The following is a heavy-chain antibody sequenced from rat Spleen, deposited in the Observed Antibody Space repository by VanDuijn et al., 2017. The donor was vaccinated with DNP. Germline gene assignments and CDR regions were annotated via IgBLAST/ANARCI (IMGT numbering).Heavy chain of an antibody. CDR1: GFNLNDYW. V-gene: IGHV4-2*01. CDR2: INKDSSTI. Sequence: EVKLVESGGGLVQPGRSLKLSCAASGFNLNDYWMGWVRQAPGKGLEWIGEINKDSSTINYTPSLKEKFTISRDNAQNTLFLQKSKLGSEDTAIYYCVREELGVDYWGQGVMVTVSS. D-gene: IGHD4-3*01. CDR3: VREELGVDY. J-gene: IGHJ2*01.